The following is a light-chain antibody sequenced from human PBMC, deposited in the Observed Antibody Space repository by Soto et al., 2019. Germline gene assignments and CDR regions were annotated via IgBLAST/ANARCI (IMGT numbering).Light chain of an antibody. CDR1: QSVSSY. CDR3: QQRSNWPEYT. CDR2: DAS. Sequence: EIVLTQSPATLSLSPGERATLSCRASQSVSSYLAWYQQKPGQAPRLLIYDASNRATGIPARFSCSGPGTDFTLTISSLEPEDFAVYYCQQRSNWPEYTCGQGTKLEIK. J-gene: IGKJ2*01. V-gene: IGKV3-11*01.